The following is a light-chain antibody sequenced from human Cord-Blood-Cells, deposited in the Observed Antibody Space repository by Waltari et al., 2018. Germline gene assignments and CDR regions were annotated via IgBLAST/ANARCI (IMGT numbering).Light chain of an antibody. J-gene: IGKJ2*01. CDR2: GAS. CDR3: QQYNNWPHT. V-gene: IGKV3-15*01. CDR1: QSVSSN. Sequence: EIVMTQSPATLSVSPGERATLSCRASQSVSSNLAWYQQKPGQAPRLLIYGASTRATGSPARFSGSGSGTEFTLTISSLQSEDFAVYYGQQYNNWPHTFGQGTKLEIK.